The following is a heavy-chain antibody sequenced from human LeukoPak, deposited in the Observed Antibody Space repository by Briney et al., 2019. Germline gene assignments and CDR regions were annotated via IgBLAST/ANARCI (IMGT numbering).Heavy chain of an antibody. CDR2: IYYSGST. D-gene: IGHD2-15*01. V-gene: IGHV4-61*08. CDR1: GGSVNGGDYY. J-gene: IGHJ4*02. Sequence: SETLSLTCTVSGGSVNGGDYYWSWIRQPPGKGLEWIAYIYYSGSTNYNPSLKSRVTISVDTSKNQFSLKLSSVTAADTAVYYCARGDCSGGNCYMDYWGQGTLVTVSS. CDR3: ARGDCSGGNCYMDY.